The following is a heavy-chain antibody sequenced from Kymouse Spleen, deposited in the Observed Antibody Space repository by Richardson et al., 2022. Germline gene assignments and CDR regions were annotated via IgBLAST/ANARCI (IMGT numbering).Heavy chain of an antibody. V-gene: IGHV4-34*01. D-gene: IGHD6-6*01. J-gene: IGHJ4*02. CDR2: INHSGST. Sequence: QVQLQQWGAGLLKPSETLSLTCAVYGGSFSGYYWSWIRQPPGKGLEWIGEINHSGSTNYNPSLKSRVTISVDTSKNQFSLKLSSVTAADTAVYYCARGGEQLGDYWGQGTLVTVSS. CDR3: ARGGEQLGDY. CDR1: GGSFSGYY.